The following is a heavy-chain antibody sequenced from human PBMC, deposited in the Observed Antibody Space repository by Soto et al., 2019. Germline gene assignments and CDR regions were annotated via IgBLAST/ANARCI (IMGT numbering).Heavy chain of an antibody. D-gene: IGHD4-17*01. J-gene: IGHJ4*02. CDR1: GFSLSSYGMG. Sequence: QITLKESGPTLVIPAQTLTLTCGFSGFSLSSYGMGVAWIRQPPGKALEWLALIYWDDDKRYSPSLKDRLAIPKDTTSNQVVLTITNTDPGDTATYFCAHADDYDLLTFDHWGPGTLVTVSS. CDR3: AHADDYDLLTFDH. CDR2: IYWDDDK. V-gene: IGHV2-5*02.